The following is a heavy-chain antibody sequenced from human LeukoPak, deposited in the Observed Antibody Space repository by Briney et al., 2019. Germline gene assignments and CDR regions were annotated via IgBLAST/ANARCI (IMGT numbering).Heavy chain of an antibody. V-gene: IGHV3-21*01. D-gene: IGHD2-2*01. CDR3: AREEEIIVVVPAAIDY. J-gene: IGHJ4*02. CDR2: ISSSSSYI. Sequence: PGGSLRLSCAASGFTFSSYSMNWVRQAPGKGLEWFSSISSSSSYIYLADSVKGRFTISRDNAKNSLYLQMNSLSAEDTAVYYCAREEEIIVVVPAAIDYWGQGTLVTVSS. CDR1: GFTFSSYS.